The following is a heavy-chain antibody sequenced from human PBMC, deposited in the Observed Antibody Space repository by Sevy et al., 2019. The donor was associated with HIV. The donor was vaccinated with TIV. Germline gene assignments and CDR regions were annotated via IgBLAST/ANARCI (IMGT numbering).Heavy chain of an antibody. CDR3: ATEYSYDY. CDR2: INSKSGAT. Sequence: ALVKVSCKASGHTSSDYYIQWVRQAPGQGLEWMGWINSKSGATSYPQKFQGRVTMTSDTSISTAYMELSRLRSDDTAVYYCATEYSYDYWGQGTLVTVSS. D-gene: IGHD4-4*01. J-gene: IGHJ4*02. V-gene: IGHV1-2*02. CDR1: GHTSSDYY.